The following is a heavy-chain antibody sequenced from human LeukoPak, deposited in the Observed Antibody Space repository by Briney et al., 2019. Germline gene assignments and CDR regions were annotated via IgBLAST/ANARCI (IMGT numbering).Heavy chain of an antibody. J-gene: IGHJ4*02. D-gene: IGHD5-18*01. CDR1: GFTFSSYS. CDR3: AREATSMGSDY. Sequence: GGSLRLSCAASGFTFSSYSMNWVRQAPGKGLEWVSSISSSSSYIYYADSVKGRFTISRDNAKNSLYLQMNSLRVEDTSVYYCAREATSMGSDYWGQGTLVTVSS. V-gene: IGHV3-21*01. CDR2: ISSSSSYI.